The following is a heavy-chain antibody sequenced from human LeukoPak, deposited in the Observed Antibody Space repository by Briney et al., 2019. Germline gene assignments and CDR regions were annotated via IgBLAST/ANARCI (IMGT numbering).Heavy chain of an antibody. CDR2: ISSSSSYI. CDR1: GFTFSSYG. Sequence: PGRSLRHSCAASGFTFSSYGMHWVRQAPGKGLEWVSSISSSSSYIYYADSVKGRFTISRDNAKNSLYLQMNSLRAEDTAVYYCARDRGDGYNPWGQGTLVTVSS. J-gene: IGHJ5*02. V-gene: IGHV3-21*01. D-gene: IGHD5-24*01. CDR3: ARDRGDGYNP.